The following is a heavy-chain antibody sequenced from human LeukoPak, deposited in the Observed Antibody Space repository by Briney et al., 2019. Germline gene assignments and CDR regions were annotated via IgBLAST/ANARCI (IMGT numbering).Heavy chain of an antibody. Sequence: GRSLRLSCAASGFTFSSYAMHWVRQAPGKGLEWVAVISYDGSNKYYADSVKGRFTISRDNSKNTLYLQMNSLRAEDTAVYYCARDRGGSTLDYWGQGTLVTVSS. J-gene: IGHJ4*02. D-gene: IGHD4-23*01. CDR3: ARDRGGSTLDY. CDR1: GFTFSSYA. CDR2: ISYDGSNK. V-gene: IGHV3-30-3*01.